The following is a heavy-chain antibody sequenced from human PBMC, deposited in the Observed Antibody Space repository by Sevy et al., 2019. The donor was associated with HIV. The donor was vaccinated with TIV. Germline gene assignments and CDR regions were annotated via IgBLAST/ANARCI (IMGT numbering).Heavy chain of an antibody. V-gene: IGHV1-24*01. J-gene: IGHJ6*03. CDR2: FDPEDGER. Sequence: ASVKVSCKDSGYTLTQLSMHWVRQAPGKGLEWMGGFDPEDGERIYAQKFQGRVTMTEDTSTDTAYMELSSLRSEDTAVYYCATGGKGDYYYYYMDVWGKGTTVTVSS. CDR3: ATGGKGDYYYYYMDV. D-gene: IGHD6-13*01. CDR1: GYTLTQLS.